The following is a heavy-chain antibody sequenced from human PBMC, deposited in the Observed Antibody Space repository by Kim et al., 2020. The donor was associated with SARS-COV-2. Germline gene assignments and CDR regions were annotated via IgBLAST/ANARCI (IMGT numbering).Heavy chain of an antibody. D-gene: IGHD2-15*01. CDR3: AKDPNSTGAFDP. J-gene: IGHJ5*02. V-gene: IGHV3-30*02. Sequence: YDADYVKARYTISRDNSKNALYLQMNNLKADDTAVYYCAKDPNSTGAFDPWGQGTLVTVSS.